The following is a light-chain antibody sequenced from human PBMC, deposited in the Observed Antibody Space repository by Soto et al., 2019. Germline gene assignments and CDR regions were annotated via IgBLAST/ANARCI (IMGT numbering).Light chain of an antibody. CDR1: SSDVGGYNY. Sequence: QSALTQPASVSGSPGQSITISCTGTSSDVGGYNYVSWYQQHPGKAPKLMIYEVNNRPSGVSNRFSGSKSGNTASLTISGLQAEDEADYYCTSYTSCITYVFGTGTKLTVL. CDR3: TSYTSCITYV. J-gene: IGLJ1*01. V-gene: IGLV2-14*01. CDR2: EVN.